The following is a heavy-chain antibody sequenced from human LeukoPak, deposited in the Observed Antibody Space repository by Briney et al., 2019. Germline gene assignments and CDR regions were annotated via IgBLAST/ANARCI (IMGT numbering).Heavy chain of an antibody. Sequence: AASVKVSCKASGYTFNSYDISWVRQAPGQGLEWMAWISTYNGNTNYALKVQGRATMTTDTSTSTAYMELRSLRSDDTAVYYCARVLRYDFWSAYYFDYWGQGTLVTVSP. CDR1: GYTFNSYD. CDR3: ARVLRYDFWSAYYFDY. CDR2: ISTYNGNT. J-gene: IGHJ4*02. V-gene: IGHV1-18*01. D-gene: IGHD3-3*01.